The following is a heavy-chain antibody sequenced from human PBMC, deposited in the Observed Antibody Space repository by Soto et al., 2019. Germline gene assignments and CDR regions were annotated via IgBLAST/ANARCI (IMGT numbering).Heavy chain of an antibody. CDR1: GGSFSGYY. J-gene: IGHJ5*02. CDR3: ASKDYGDSNIYH. CDR2: FNHSGST. V-gene: IGHV4-34*01. D-gene: IGHD4-17*01. Sequence: QVQLQQSAAGLLKPSETLSLTCAVYGGSFSGYYWSWIRQPPGQGLERIGEFNHSGSTNYNPSLKIQGTISADTFKNQFSPKLSSVTAADTAEYFCASKDYGDSNIYHWGQGTLVTVSS.